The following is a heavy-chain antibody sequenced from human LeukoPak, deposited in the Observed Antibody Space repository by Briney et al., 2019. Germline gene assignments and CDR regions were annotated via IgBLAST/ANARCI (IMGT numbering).Heavy chain of an antibody. Sequence: GASVKVSCKASGYTFTGYYMHWVRQAPGQGLEWMGWINPNSGGTNYAQKFQGRVTMTRDTSISTAYMELSRLRSDDTAVYYCARDRVGWNDATGLGRNWFDPWGQGTLVTASS. J-gene: IGHJ5*02. CDR3: ARDRVGWNDATGLGRNWFDP. V-gene: IGHV1-2*02. CDR2: INPNSGGT. D-gene: IGHD1-1*01. CDR1: GYTFTGYY.